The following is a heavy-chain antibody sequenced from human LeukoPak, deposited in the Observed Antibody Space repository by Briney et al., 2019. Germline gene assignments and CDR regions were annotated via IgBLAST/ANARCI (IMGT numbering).Heavy chain of an antibody. V-gene: IGHV4-39*07. J-gene: IGHJ4*02. CDR3: AKVFDS. CDR1: GGSVSTSDYY. CDR2: VFYTGKT. Sequence: SETLSLTCTVSGGSVSTSDYYWGWIRQSPVKGLEWIGDVFYTGKTNYNPSLRGRATISIDTSKNQFSLKLTYVTAADSAVYYCAKVFDSWGQGTLVTVSS.